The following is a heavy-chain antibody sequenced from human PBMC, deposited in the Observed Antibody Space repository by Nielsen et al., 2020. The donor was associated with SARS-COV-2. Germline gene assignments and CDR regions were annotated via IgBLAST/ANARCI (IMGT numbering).Heavy chain of an antibody. Sequence: SLKISCAASGFTFDDYAMHWVRQAPGKGLEWVSGISWNSGSIGYADSVKGRFTIPRDNAKNSLYLQMNSLRAEDTAVHYCARPPYWGQGTLVTVSP. V-gene: IGHV3-9*01. CDR1: GFTFDDYA. J-gene: IGHJ4*02. CDR3: ARPPY. CDR2: ISWNSGSI.